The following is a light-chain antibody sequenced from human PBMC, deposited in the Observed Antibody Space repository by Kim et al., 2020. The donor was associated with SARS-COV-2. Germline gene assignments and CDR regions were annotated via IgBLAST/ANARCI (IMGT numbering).Light chain of an antibody. V-gene: IGLV3-19*01. CDR2: SKN. J-gene: IGLJ3*02. CDR3: NSWDSSGNHWV. CDR1: SLRSYY. Sequence: SSELTQDPAVSVALGQTVMITCQGDSLRSYYASWYQQKPGQAPVLVIYSKNNRPSGIPDRFSGSSSGNTASLTITGAQAEDEADYYCNSWDSSGNHWVFGGGTKVTVL.